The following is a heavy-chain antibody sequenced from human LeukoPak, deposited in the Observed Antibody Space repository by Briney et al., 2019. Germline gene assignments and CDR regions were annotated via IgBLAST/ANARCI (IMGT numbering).Heavy chain of an antibody. J-gene: IGHJ4*02. D-gene: IGHD3-16*02. CDR2: IYSGGST. CDR1: GFTVSSNY. Sequence: GGSLRLSCAASGFTVSSNYMSWVRQAPGKGLEWVSVIYSGGSTYYADSVKGRSTISRDNSKNTLYLQMNSLRAEDTAVYYCAKEGFGYYDYVWGSYRYNQFDYWGQGTLVTVSS. V-gene: IGHV3-53*01. CDR3: AKEGFGYYDYVWGSYRYNQFDY.